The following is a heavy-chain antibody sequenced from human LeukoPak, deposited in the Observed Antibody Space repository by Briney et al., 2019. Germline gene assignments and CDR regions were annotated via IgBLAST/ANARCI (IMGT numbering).Heavy chain of an antibody. J-gene: IGHJ2*01. Sequence: SETLSLTCTVSGGSISSYYWSWIRQPPAKGLEWIGYIYYSRNTNYNPSLKSRVTLSVDTSKNQFSLKLNSVTAADTAVYYCARHGDGALRYFDLWGRGTLVTVSS. CDR2: IYYSRNT. CDR3: ARHGDGALRYFDL. D-gene: IGHD2-21*02. V-gene: IGHV4-59*08. CDR1: GGSISSYY.